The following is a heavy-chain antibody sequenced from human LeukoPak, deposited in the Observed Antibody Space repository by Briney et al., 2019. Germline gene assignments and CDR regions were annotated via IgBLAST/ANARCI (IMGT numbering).Heavy chain of an antibody. CDR3: ARGLKGVVPAAMRSTDV. CDR1: GGSISNYY. Sequence: SETLSLTCTVSGGSISNYYWSWIRQPPGKGLEWIGYIYYSGNTNYNPSLKSRVTISVDTSKNQFSLKLSSVTAADTAVYYCARGLKGVVPAAMRSTDVWGQGTTVTVSS. J-gene: IGHJ6*02. CDR2: IYYSGNT. D-gene: IGHD2-2*01. V-gene: IGHV4-59*12.